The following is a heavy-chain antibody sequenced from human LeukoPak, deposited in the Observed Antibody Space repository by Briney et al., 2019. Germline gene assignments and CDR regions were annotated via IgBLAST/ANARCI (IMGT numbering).Heavy chain of an antibody. CDR2: IYKSGSNSENT. CDR1: GGSIRRHY. Sequence: PSETLSLTCTVSGGSIRRHYWSWIRQSAGKGLEWMGRIYKSGSNSENTNYNPSLEGRVTVAADTSNNQFSLTLSSVTAADTAVYYCARASLSIGGYSSFDYWGQGILVTVSS. D-gene: IGHD2-15*01. J-gene: IGHJ4*02. V-gene: IGHV4-4*07. CDR3: ARASLSIGGYSSFDY.